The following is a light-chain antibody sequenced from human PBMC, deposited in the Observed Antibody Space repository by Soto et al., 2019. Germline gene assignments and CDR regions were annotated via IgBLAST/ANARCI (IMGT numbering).Light chain of an antibody. V-gene: IGKV3-20*01. CDR1: QSISSSY. CDR2: GAS. CDR3: QQYGSSPYT. Sequence: EIVLTQSPGTLSLSPGERATLSCRASQSISSSYLAWYQQKPGQAPRLLIYGASSRATGIPDRFSGSGSGTDVTLTCSSLEPGDFAVYYCQQYGSSPYTFGQGTKLEIK. J-gene: IGKJ2*01.